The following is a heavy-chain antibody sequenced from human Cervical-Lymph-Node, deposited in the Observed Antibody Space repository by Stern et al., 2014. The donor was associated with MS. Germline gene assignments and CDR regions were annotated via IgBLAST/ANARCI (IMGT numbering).Heavy chain of an antibody. CDR1: GGALSSDGYY. CDR2: IRSSGST. CDR3: ARLRDGVVDFDY. D-gene: IGHD3-3*01. V-gene: IGHV4-31*03. J-gene: IGHJ4*02. Sequence: QVQLQESGPGLVKPSETLSLACTVSGGALSSDGYYWGWIRQPPGKGLEFIGFIRSSGSTYYKSSLKSRVNISRDTSKNQFSLKLSSVTAADTAVYYCARLRDGVVDFDYWGQGTLVTVSS.